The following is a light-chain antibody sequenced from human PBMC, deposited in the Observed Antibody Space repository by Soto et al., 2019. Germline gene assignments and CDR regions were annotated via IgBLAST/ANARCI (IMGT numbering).Light chain of an antibody. CDR1: SSDVGGYNY. V-gene: IGLV2-11*01. Sequence: QSALTQPRSVSGSPGQSVAISCTGTSSDVGGYNYVSWYRQHPGRAPKLLLYDVTKRPSGVPDRFSGSKSGNTASLTISGLQADDEAYYYCCSYAGSYIVVIGGGTKLTVL. CDR3: CSYAGSYIVV. CDR2: DVT. J-gene: IGLJ2*01.